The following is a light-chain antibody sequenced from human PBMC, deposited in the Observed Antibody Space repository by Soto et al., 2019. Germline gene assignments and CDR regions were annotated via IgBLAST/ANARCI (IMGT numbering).Light chain of an antibody. CDR2: DAS. J-gene: IGKJ1*01. CDR3: QQRSNWPPVA. Sequence: EIVLTQSPATLSLSPGERATLSCRASQSVSSYLAWYQQKPGQAPRLLIYDASNRATGIPARFSGSGSGSDFTLTISSLEPEECAVYYWQQRSNWPPVAFGQGTKVEIK. CDR1: QSVSSY. V-gene: IGKV3-11*01.